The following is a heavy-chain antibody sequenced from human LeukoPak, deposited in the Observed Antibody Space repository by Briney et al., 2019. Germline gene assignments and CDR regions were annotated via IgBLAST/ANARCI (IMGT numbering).Heavy chain of an antibody. D-gene: IGHD5-18*01. Sequence: GGSLRLSCAASGFTFDSYAMTWVRQAPGKGLEWVSDISGSGGSTYYADSVKGRFTISRDNSKNTLYLQMNSLRAEDTAVYYCAKWWQIQPGDYWGQGTLVTVSS. CDR1: GFTFDSYA. V-gene: IGHV3-23*01. CDR2: ISGSGGST. CDR3: AKWWQIQPGDY. J-gene: IGHJ4*02.